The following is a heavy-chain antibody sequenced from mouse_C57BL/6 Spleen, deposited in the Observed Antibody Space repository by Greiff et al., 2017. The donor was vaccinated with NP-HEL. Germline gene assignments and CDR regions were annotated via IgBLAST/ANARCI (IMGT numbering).Heavy chain of an antibody. Sequence: EVQRVESGGGLVKPGGSLKLSCAASGFTFSSYAMSWVRQTPEKRLEWVATISDGGSYTYYPDNVKGRFTISRDNAKINLYLQMSHLKSEDTAMYYCARDRSDYYGSSPWAYWGKGTLVTVSA. D-gene: IGHD1-1*01. CDR2: ISDGGSYT. J-gene: IGHJ3*01. CDR1: GFTFSSYA. V-gene: IGHV5-4*01. CDR3: ARDRSDYYGSSPWAY.